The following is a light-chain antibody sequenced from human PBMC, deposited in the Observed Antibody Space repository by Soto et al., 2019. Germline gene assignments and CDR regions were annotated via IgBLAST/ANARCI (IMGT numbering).Light chain of an antibody. J-gene: IGKJ4*01. CDR2: DAS. CDR1: QSVNIY. Sequence: EIVFTQSPATLSLSPGERATLSCSPSQSVNIYLAWYQQKPGQAPRLLLSDASTRATGIPASFRGRRPGPALTLPVRTLVPEDIAFYYCQQRSNWRVTFGGGTKVDMK. CDR3: QQRSNWRVT. V-gene: IGKV3-11*01.